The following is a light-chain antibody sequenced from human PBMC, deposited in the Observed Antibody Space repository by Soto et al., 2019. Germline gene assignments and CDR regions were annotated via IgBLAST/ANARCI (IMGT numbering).Light chain of an antibody. CDR2: EVX. CDR3: SSYTRSSTRV. CDR1: SSDVGGYNY. Sequence: QSVLTQPASVSGSPGQSITISCTGTSSDVGGYNYVSWYQQHPGKAPKLMIYEVXNRXXXVXNXFSGSKSGNTASLTISGXXXXXXXDYYCSSYTRSSTRVFGGGTKLTVL. V-gene: IGLV2-14*01. J-gene: IGLJ3*02.